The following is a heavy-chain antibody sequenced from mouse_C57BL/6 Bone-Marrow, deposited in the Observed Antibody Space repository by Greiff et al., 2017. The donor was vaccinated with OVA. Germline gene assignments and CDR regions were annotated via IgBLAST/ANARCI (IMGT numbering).Heavy chain of an antibody. CDR1: GFTFRSYG. Sequence: EVMLVESGGDLVKPGGSLKLSCAASGFTFRSYGMSWVRQTPDKRLEWVATISSGGSYTYYPDSVKGRFTISRDNAKNTLYLQRSSLKSEDTAMYYCARPPYYDGSPSYFDYWGQGTTLTVSS. J-gene: IGHJ2*01. D-gene: IGHD1-1*01. CDR3: ARPPYYDGSPSYFDY. CDR2: ISSGGSYT. V-gene: IGHV5-6*02.